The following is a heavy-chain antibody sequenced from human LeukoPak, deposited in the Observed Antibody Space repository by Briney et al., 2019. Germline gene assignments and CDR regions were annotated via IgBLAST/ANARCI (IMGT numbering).Heavy chain of an antibody. V-gene: IGHV3-30*03. CDR3: ARHMGYSISWYRFDY. D-gene: IGHD6-13*01. Sequence: PGGSLRLSCAASGFIFSSYGMHWVRQAPGKGLEWVAVMSYDGTNKYYADSVKGRFTISRDNSKNTLYLQMNSLRAEDTAVYYCARHMGYSISWYRFDYWGQGTLVTDSS. CDR1: GFIFSSYG. CDR2: MSYDGTNK. J-gene: IGHJ4*02.